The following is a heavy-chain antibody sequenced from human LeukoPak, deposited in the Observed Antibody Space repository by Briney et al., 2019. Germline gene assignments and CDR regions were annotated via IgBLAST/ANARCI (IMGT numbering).Heavy chain of an antibody. D-gene: IGHD5-24*01. V-gene: IGHV1-46*01. J-gene: IGHJ2*01. Sequence: ASVNVSCKASGYTFTIYYMHWVRQAPGQGLEWMGIINPSGGSTSYAQKFQGRVTMTRDTSTSTVYMELSSLRSEDTAVYYCARDLDGWYGYFDLWGRGTLVTVSS. CDR2: INPSGGST. CDR1: GYTFTIYY. CDR3: ARDLDGWYGYFDL.